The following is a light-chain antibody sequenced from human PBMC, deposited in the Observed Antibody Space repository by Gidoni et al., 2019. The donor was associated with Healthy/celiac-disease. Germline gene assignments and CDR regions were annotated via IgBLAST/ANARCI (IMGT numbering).Light chain of an antibody. CDR3: QTWGTGIAV. J-gene: IGLJ7*01. CDR1: SGHSSYA. V-gene: IGLV4-69*01. CDR2: LNSDGSH. Sequence: QLVLTQSPSASASLGASVKLTCTLSSGHSSYAIAWHQQQPEKGPRYLMKLNSDGSHSKGDGSPDRFSGSSSGAERYLTISSLQSEDEADYYCQTWGTGIAVFGGGXQLTVL.